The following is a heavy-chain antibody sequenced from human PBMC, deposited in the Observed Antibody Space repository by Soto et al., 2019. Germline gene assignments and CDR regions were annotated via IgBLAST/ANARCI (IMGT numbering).Heavy chain of an antibody. Sequence: SLRLSCAASGFTFSSYAMSWVRQSPGKGLEWVSAISGSGGSTYYADSVKGRFTISRDNSKNTLYLQMNSLRAEDTAVYYCAKDGVFGPWYFDYWGQGTLVTVSS. CDR2: ISGSGGST. CDR3: AKDGVFGPWYFDY. V-gene: IGHV3-23*01. J-gene: IGHJ4*02. D-gene: IGHD3-3*01. CDR1: GFTFSSYA.